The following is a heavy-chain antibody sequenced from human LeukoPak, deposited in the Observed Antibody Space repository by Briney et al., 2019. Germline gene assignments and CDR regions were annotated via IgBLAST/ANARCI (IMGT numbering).Heavy chain of an antibody. D-gene: IGHD1-26*01. CDR1: GFTFSGNG. CDR3: ARALGGGASPKGY. CDR2: IRYDGTNK. V-gene: IGHV3-30*02. Sequence: GGSLRLSCVGSGFTFSGNGMHWVRQAPGKGLEWVAFIRYDGTNKYYADSVKGRFTISRDNAKNSLYLQMNSLRAEDTAVYYCARALGGGASPKGYWGQGTLVTVSS. J-gene: IGHJ4*02.